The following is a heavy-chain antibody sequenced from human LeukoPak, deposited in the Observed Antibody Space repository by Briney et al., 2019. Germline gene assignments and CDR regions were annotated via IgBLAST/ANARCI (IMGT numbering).Heavy chain of an antibody. J-gene: IGHJ4*02. CDR1: GFTFDDYA. V-gene: IGHV3-7*03. D-gene: IGHD4-17*01. CDR3: ARDFPPDYGDYFDY. Sequence: GGSLRLSCAASGFTFDDYAMHWVRQAPGKGLEWVANIKQDGSEKYYVDSVKGRFTISRDNAKNSLYLQMNSLRAEDTAVYYCARDFPPDYGDYFDYWGQGTLVTVS. CDR2: IKQDGSEK.